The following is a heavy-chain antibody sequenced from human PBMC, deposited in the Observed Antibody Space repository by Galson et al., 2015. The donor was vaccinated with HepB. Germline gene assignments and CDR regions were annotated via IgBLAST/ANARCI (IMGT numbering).Heavy chain of an antibody. Sequence: SVKVSCKASGGTFSSYTISWVRQAPGQGLEWMGRIIPILGIANYAQKFQGRVTITADKSTSTAYMELSSLRSEDTAVYYCAREYRTVAYRYYGMDVWGQGTTVTVSS. D-gene: IGHD6-19*01. CDR1: GGTFSSYT. J-gene: IGHJ6*02. CDR2: IIPILGIA. V-gene: IGHV1-69*04. CDR3: AREYRTVAYRYYGMDV.